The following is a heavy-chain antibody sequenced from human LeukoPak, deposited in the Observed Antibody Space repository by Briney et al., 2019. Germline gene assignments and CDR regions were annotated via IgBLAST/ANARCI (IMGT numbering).Heavy chain of an antibody. CDR1: GFTFSDYY. Sequence: GGSLRLSWAASGFTFSDYYMSWIRQAPGKGLEWVSYISSSGSTIYYADSVKGRFTISRDNAKNSLYLQMNSLRAEDTAAYYCARVPGVAGTSDWFDPWGQGTLVTVSS. D-gene: IGHD6-19*01. V-gene: IGHV3-11*01. CDR3: ARVPGVAGTSDWFDP. CDR2: ISSSGSTI. J-gene: IGHJ5*02.